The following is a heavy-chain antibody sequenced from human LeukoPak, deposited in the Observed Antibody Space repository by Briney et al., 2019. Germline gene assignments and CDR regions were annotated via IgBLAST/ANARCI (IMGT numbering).Heavy chain of an antibody. CDR3: ARGQWLVF. CDR1: GFSFSSYE. D-gene: IGHD6-19*01. Sequence: GGSLRLSCAASGFSFSSYEMNWVRQAPGKGLEWVSYISRSGDTTYYADSVEGRFTISRDNAENSVYLQMHSLRAEDTAVYYCARGQWLVFRGQGSLVTVSS. CDR2: ISRSGDTT. J-gene: IGHJ4*02. V-gene: IGHV3-48*03.